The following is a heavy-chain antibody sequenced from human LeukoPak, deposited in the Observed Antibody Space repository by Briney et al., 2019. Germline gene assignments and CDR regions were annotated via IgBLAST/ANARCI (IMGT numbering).Heavy chain of an antibody. J-gene: IGHJ5*02. D-gene: IGHD2-15*01. CDR2: ISAYNGNT. CDR1: GYTFTSYG. Sequence: ASVKVSCKASGYTFTSYGISWVRQAPGQGLEWMGWISAYNGNTNYTQKLQGRVTMTTDTSTSTAYMELRSLRSDDTVVYYCARDPRRYCSGGSCPNYRNWFDPWGQGTLVTVSS. V-gene: IGHV1-18*01. CDR3: ARDPRRYCSGGSCPNYRNWFDP.